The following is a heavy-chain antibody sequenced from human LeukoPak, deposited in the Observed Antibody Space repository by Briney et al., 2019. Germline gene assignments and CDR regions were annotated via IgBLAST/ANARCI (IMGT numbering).Heavy chain of an antibody. CDR1: GYTFTELS. CDR3: ATPRRVYYYDCSGYRFDY. V-gene: IGHV1-24*01. CDR2: FDPEDGET. D-gene: IGHD3-22*01. Sequence: ASVKVSCKVSGYTFTELSMHWVRQAPGKGLEWMGGFDPEDGETIYAQKFQGRVTMTEDTSTDTAYMELSSLRSEDTAVYYCATPRRVYYYDCSGYRFDYWGQGTLVTVSS. J-gene: IGHJ4*02.